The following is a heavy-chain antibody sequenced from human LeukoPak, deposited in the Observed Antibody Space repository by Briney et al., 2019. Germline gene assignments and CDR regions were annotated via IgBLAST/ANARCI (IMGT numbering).Heavy chain of an antibody. V-gene: IGHV1-2*02. CDR2: INPNTGGT. J-gene: IGHJ5*02. CDR1: GYTFTGYY. Sequence: ASVTVSCKASGYTFTGYYIHWMRQAPGQGLEWMGWINPNTGGTNYAQKFQGRVTMTRDTSISTAYMELSRLGSDDTAVYYCARDLFVQQQLSFDPWGQGTLVTVSS. CDR3: ARDLFVQQQLSFDP. D-gene: IGHD6-13*01.